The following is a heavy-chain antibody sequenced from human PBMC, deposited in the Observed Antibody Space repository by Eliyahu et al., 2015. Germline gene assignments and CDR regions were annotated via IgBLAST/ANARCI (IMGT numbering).Heavy chain of an antibody. CDR1: GFTVSSNY. CDR2: TYSGGNS. Sequence: VQLVETGGGLIQPGGSLRLSCAASGFTVSSNYMSWVRQAPGKGLEWVSVTYSGGNSYFADSVKGRFTISRDNSENTLYLQMNSLRAEDTAVYYCARRGSSWYFDLWGRGTLVTVSS. V-gene: IGHV3-53*02. CDR3: ARRGSSWYFDL. J-gene: IGHJ2*01.